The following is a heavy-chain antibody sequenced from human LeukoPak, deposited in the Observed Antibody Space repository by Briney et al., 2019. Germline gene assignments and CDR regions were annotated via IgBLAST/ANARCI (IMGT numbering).Heavy chain of an antibody. CDR2: VYDRGGT. CDR1: GDFISRYY. D-gene: IGHD2-21*02. V-gene: IGHV4-59*01. J-gene: IGHJ4*02. CDR3: ARASDSGDWHLGY. Sequence: SETLSLTCTASGDFISRYYWSWIRQSPGKGLEWIGYVYDRGGTNYNPSLKSRAIISADTSKNQFSLKVTSVTAADTAVYYCARASDSGDWHLGYWGQGTLVTVSS.